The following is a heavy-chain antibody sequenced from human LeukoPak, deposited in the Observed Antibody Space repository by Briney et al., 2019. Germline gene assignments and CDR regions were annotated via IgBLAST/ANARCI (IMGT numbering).Heavy chain of an antibody. J-gene: IGHJ4*02. CDR2: ISGSGST. CDR3: AKDPQYSSSSEFDY. Sequence: SGGSLRLSCAASGFTFSSYAMCWVRQAPGKGLEWVSAISGSGSTYYADSVKGRFTISRDNSKNTLYLQMNSLRAEDTAVYYCAKDPQYSSSSEFDYWGQGTLVTVSS. D-gene: IGHD6-6*01. CDR1: GFTFSSYA. V-gene: IGHV3-23*01.